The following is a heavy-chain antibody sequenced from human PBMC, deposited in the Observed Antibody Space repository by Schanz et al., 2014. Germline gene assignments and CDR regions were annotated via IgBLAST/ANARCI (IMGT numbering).Heavy chain of an antibody. J-gene: IGHJ6*03. CDR3: ARDNNFGDSGAFCSCYYYCMDV. Sequence: QVQLQQWGAGLLKPSETLSLTCGVFGGSFSGYYWSWIRQPPGKGLEWIGEIYHTGSTNYNPSLKSRVTNSVDTTKNQFSLKLSSVTAADTAVYYCARDNNFGDSGAFCSCYYYCMDVWGKGTTVTVSS. V-gene: IGHV4-34*01. CDR1: GGSFSGYY. D-gene: IGHD6-13*01. CDR2: IYHTGST.